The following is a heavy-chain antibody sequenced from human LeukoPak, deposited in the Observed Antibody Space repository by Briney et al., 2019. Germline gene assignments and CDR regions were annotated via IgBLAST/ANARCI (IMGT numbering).Heavy chain of an antibody. CDR2: IYSGGST. Sequence: GGSLRLSCAASGFTVSSNYMSWVRQAPGKGLEWVSVIYSGGSTYYADSVKGRFTISRDNSKNTLYPQMNSLRAEDTAVYYCNYDFWSGNDYWGQGTLVTVSS. V-gene: IGHV3-53*01. CDR1: GFTVSSNY. J-gene: IGHJ4*02. D-gene: IGHD3-3*01. CDR3: NYDFWSGNDY.